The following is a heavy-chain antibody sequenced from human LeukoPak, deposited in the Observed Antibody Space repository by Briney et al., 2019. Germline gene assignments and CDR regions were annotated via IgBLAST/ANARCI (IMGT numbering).Heavy chain of an antibody. D-gene: IGHD1-26*01. CDR2: ISGSGGST. J-gene: IGHJ3*02. V-gene: IGHV3-23*01. CDR1: GFTFSSYA. Sequence: GASLRLSRAASGFTFSSYAMSWVRQAPGKGLEWVSAISGSGGSTYYADSVKGRFTISRDNSKNTLYLQMNSLRAEDTAVYYCAKDREYSGSWLDAFDIWGQGTMVTVSS. CDR3: AKDREYSGSWLDAFDI.